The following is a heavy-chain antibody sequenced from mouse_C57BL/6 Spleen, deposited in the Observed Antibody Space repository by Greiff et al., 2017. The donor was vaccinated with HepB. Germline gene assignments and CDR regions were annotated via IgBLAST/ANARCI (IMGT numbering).Heavy chain of an antibody. J-gene: IGHJ2*01. D-gene: IGHD1-1*01. V-gene: IGHV5-9-1*02. Sequence: EVKLQESGEGLVKPGGSLKLSCAASGFTFSSYAMSWVRQTPEKRLEWVAYISSGGDYIYYADTVKGRFTISRDNARNTLYLQMSSLKSEDTAMYYCTRADYYGSDYFDYWGQGTTLTVSS. CDR3: TRADYYGSDYFDY. CDR1: GFTFSSYA. CDR2: ISSGGDYI.